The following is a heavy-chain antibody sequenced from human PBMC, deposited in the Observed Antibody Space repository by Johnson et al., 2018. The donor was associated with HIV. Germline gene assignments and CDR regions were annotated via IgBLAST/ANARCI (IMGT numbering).Heavy chain of an antibody. CDR3: AKERAYIRSFDI. CDR2: ISYDGTYN. D-gene: IGHD1-14*01. CDR1: GFTFSSYA. J-gene: IGHJ3*02. V-gene: IGHV3-30*04. Sequence: QVLLVESGGGVVQPGKSLRLSCAASGFTFSSYAMHWVRQAPGKGLEWVAIISYDGTYNYYADSVKGRFTISRDNSKNTLHLQINSLRAEDTAMYYCAKERAYIRSFDIWGQGTVVTVSS.